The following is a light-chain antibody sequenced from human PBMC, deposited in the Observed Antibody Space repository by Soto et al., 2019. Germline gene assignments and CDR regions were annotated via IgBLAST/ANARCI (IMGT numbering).Light chain of an antibody. CDR2: GAS. CDR1: QSVSKY. Sequence: EIVLKQSPGTLALSPGEGATLSCRASQSVSKYLAWYQQKPGQAPRLLIYGASSRATGIPDSFSGSGSGTDFTLTISRLEPEDFAVYYCQQYGGSPQTFGQGTKVEIK. V-gene: IGKV3-20*01. J-gene: IGKJ1*01. CDR3: QQYGGSPQT.